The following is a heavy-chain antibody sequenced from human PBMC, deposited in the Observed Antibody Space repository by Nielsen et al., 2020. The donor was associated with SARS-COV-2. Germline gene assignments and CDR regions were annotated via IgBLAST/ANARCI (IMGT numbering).Heavy chain of an antibody. CDR1: GFTFSSYA. CDR2: ISGSGGST. J-gene: IGHJ4*02. V-gene: IGHV3-23*01. Sequence: GGSLRLSCAASGFTFSSYAMSWVRQAPGKGLEWVSAISGSGGSTYYADSVKGRFTISRDNSKNTLYLQMNSLRAEDAAVYYCAKSLSHIGSGSYYWGQGTLVTVSS. CDR3: AKSLSHIGSGSYY. D-gene: IGHD1-26*01.